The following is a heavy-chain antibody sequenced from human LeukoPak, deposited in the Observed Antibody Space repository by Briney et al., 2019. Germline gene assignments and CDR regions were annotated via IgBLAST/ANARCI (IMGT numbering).Heavy chain of an antibody. J-gene: IGHJ4*02. V-gene: IGHV4-34*01. CDR2: INHSGST. Sequence: SETLSLTCAVYGGSLGTYYWSWIRQPPGEGLEWVGEINHSGSTNYNPSLKSRVTISVDTSKNQFSLKLSSVTAADTAVYYCARGTYCSAGSCYSRHDYWGQGTLVTVSS. D-gene: IGHD2-15*01. CDR3: ARGTYCSAGSCYSRHDY. CDR1: GGSLGTYY.